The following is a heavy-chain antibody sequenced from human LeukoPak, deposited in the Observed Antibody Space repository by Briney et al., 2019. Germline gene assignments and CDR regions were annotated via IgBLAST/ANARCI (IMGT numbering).Heavy chain of an antibody. CDR1: GGSFSGYY. CDR3: ARGWRSYYYGSGSYYVDY. V-gene: IGHV4-34*01. Sequence: SETLSLTCAVYGGSFSGYYLSWIRQPPGKGLEWIGEINHSGSTNYNPSLKSRVTISVDTSKNQFSLKLSSVTAADTAVYYCARGWRSYYYGSGSYYVDYWGQGTLVTVSS. CDR2: INHSGST. J-gene: IGHJ4*02. D-gene: IGHD3-10*01.